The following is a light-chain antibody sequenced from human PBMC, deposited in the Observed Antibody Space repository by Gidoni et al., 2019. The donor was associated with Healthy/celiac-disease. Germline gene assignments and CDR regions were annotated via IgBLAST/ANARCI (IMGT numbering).Light chain of an antibody. V-gene: IGKV1-33*01. Sequence: DIQMTQSPSSLSASVGDRVTITCQASQDISNYLNWYQQKPGKPPKLLIYDASNLETGVPSRFSGSGSGTGFTFTISSLQPEDIATYYCQQYDNLPRLTFGGGTKVEIK. J-gene: IGKJ4*01. CDR3: QQYDNLPRLT. CDR1: QDISNY. CDR2: DAS.